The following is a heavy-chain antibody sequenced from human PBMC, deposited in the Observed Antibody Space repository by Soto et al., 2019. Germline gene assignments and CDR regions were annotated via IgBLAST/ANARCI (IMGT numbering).Heavy chain of an antibody. Sequence: EVQLLEPGGGLVRPGESLRLSCAASGFNFNKYVMSWVRQAPGEGLEWVSGISCCGGTASYADSVKGRFTIARDDAKNTLYLDMNSLRVEDTAEYYCAKADGQQWLLPHLENWGRGTLVTVS. CDR1: GFNFNKYV. V-gene: IGHV3-23*01. CDR2: ISCCGGTA. J-gene: IGHJ4*02. D-gene: IGHD6-19*01. CDR3: AKADGQQWLLPHLEN.